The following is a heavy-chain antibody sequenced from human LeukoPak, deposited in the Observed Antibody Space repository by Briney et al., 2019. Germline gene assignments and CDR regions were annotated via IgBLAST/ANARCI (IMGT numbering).Heavy chain of an antibody. Sequence: GGSLRLSCAASGFTFSSYAMSWVRQAPGKGLEWVSAISGSGGSTYYADSVKGRFTISRDNSKNTLYLQMNSLRAEDTALYYCAKGTYRPDTQRDDYWGQGTLVTVSS. CDR1: GFTFSSYA. J-gene: IGHJ4*02. D-gene: IGHD2-15*01. V-gene: IGHV3-23*01. CDR3: AKGTYRPDTQRDDY. CDR2: ISGSGGST.